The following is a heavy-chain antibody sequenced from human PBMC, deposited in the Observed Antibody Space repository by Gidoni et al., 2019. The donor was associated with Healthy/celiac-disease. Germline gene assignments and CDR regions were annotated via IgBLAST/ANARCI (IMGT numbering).Heavy chain of an antibody. CDR2: ISWNSGSI. J-gene: IGHJ4*02. CDR3: AKGDDDFWSGYQVPLDY. Sequence: EVQLVESGGGLVQPGRSLRLSCAASGFTFDDYAMHWVRQAPGKGLEWVSGISWNSGSIGYADSVKGRFTISRDNAKNSLYLQMNSLRAEDTALYYCAKGDDDFWSGYQVPLDYWGQGTLVTVSS. V-gene: IGHV3-9*01. D-gene: IGHD3-3*01. CDR1: GFTFDDYA.